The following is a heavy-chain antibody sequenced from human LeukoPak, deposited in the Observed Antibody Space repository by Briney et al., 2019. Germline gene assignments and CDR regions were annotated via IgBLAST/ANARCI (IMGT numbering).Heavy chain of an antibody. CDR2: IGPSDSYT. D-gene: IGHD3-3*01. V-gene: IGHV5-10-1*01. J-gene: IGHJ5*02. CDR3: ARFEGLEGFDP. CDR1: GYSFTSYW. Sequence: GESLKISCKGSGYSFTSYWISWVRQMPGKGLEWMGKIGPSDSYTNYSPSFEGHVTISADKSISTAYLQWSSLKASDTAMYYCARFEGLEGFDPWGQGTLVTVSS.